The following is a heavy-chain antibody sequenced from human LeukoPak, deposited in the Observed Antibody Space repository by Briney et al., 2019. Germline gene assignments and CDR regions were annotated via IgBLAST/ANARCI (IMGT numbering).Heavy chain of an antibody. CDR1: GGSISSYY. J-gene: IGHJ4*02. CDR2: IYYSGST. V-gene: IGHV4-59*01. D-gene: IGHD3-16*01. Sequence: KPSETLSLTCTVSGGSISSYYWSWIRQPPGKGLEWIGYIYYSGSTNYNPSLKSRVTISVDTSKNQFSLKLSSVTAADTAVYYCARTTGGVRRAYYFDYWGQGTLVTVSS. CDR3: ARTTGGVRRAYYFDY.